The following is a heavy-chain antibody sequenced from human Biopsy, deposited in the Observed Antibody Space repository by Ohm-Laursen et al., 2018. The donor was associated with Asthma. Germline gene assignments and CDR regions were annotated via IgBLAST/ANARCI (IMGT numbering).Heavy chain of an antibody. Sequence: SDTLSLTCALNRGPFRGYVWAWIRQPPGKGLEWIGEIPQGGATTVNPSLKRRVTFSMGPSKSQLYLSLRSLTAADTAVYYCASGPQWSGLDIWGQGTTVTVSS. J-gene: IGHJ6*02. V-gene: IGHV4-34*01. D-gene: IGHD2-8*01. CDR2: IPQGGAT. CDR3: ASGPQWSGLDI. CDR1: RGPFRGYV.